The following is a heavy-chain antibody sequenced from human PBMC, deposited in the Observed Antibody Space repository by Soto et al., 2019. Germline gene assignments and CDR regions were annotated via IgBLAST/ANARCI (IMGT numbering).Heavy chain of an antibody. CDR1: GFTVSSNY. Sequence: EVQLVESGGGLVQPGGSLRISCAASGFTVSSNYMTWVRQAPGKGLEWVSVLFYGGSTYYADSVKGRFTISRDDSKNMLYLQMYSLRAEDTAVYYCATTGMGVTFYYYYYGMDVWGQGTTVTVSS. CDR3: ATTGMGVTFYYYYYGMDV. J-gene: IGHJ6*02. CDR2: LFYGGST. D-gene: IGHD1-26*01. V-gene: IGHV3-66*01.